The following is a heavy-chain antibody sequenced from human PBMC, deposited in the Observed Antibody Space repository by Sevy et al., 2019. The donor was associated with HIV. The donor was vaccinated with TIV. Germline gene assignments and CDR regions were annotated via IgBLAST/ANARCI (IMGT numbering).Heavy chain of an antibody. D-gene: IGHD6-13*01. Sequence: GGSLRLSCEASGFTFSSSWMKWLRRAPGKGLECVAHIKPDGSEKYYVDSVKGRFTISRDNANNSLFLQMNSLRAEDTAIYYCARVSTAVGGDYWGQGTLVTVSS. CDR1: GFTFSSSW. V-gene: IGHV3-7*01. CDR3: ARVSTAVGGDY. CDR2: IKPDGSEK. J-gene: IGHJ4*02.